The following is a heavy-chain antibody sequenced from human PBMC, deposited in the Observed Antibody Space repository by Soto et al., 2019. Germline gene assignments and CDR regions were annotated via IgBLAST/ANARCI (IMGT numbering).Heavy chain of an antibody. Sequence: PGESLKISCKGSGCSFAGYLITWVRQKPGKGLEWMGRIDPSDSQTYYSPSFRGHVTISVTKSITTVFLQWSSLRASDTAMYYCARQIYDSDTGPNFQYYFDSWGQGTPVTVSS. J-gene: IGHJ4*02. CDR2: IDPSDSQT. V-gene: IGHV5-10-1*01. CDR3: ARQIYDSDTGPNFQYYFDS. D-gene: IGHD3-22*01. CDR1: GCSFAGYL.